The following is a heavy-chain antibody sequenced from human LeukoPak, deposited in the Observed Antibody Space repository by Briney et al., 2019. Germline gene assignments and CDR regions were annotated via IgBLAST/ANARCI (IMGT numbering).Heavy chain of an antibody. Sequence: PSETLSLTCTVSGGSICSYYWSWIRQPPGKGLEWIGYIYYSGSTNYNPSLKSRVTISVDTSKNQFSLKLSSVTAADTAVYYCARARGVIPLTYYDYVWGSYTPPHWFDPWGQGTLVTVSS. CDR2: IYYSGST. V-gene: IGHV4-59*01. J-gene: IGHJ5*02. D-gene: IGHD3-16*01. CDR3: ARARGVIPLTYYDYVWGSYTPPHWFDP. CDR1: GGSICSYY.